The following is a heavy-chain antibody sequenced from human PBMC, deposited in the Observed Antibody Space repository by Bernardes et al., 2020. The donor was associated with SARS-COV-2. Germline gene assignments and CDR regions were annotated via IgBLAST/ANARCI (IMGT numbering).Heavy chain of an antibody. CDR2: INPNSGGT. CDR1: GYTFTGYY. CDR3: ARVGSSGRPYYYGMDV. J-gene: IGHJ6*02. V-gene: IGHV1-2*02. D-gene: IGHD1-26*01. Sequence: ASVKVSCKASGYTFTGYYMHWVRQAPGQGLEWMGWINPNSGGTNYAQKFQGRVTMTRDTSISTAYMELSRLRSDDTAVYYCARVGSSGRPYYYGMDVWGQGTTVTVSS.